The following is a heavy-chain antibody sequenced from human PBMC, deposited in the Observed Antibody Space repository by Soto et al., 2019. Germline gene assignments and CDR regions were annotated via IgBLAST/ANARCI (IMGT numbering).Heavy chain of an antibody. CDR3: EMGDWFAEPATH. D-gene: IGHD3-10*01. CDR2: LSGSGQAI. V-gene: IGHV3-23*01. Sequence: EVQLLDSGGDLVQPGGSLRLSCVASGFVFTSNAMSWIRQAPGGRLEWVSSLSGSGQAIYYADSVRGRFTISRDTSKNTLFLHMDYPRVDDTAVYYWEMGDWFAEPATHWGLGTVVTVSS. CDR1: GFVFTSNA. J-gene: IGHJ4*02.